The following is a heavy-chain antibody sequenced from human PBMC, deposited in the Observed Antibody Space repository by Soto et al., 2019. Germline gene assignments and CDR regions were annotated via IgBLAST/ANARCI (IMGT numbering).Heavy chain of an antibody. CDR2: IYYSGST. Sequence: QLQLQESGPGLVKPSETLSLTCTVSGGSISSSSYYWGWIRQPPGKGLEWIGSIYYSGSTYYNPSPKSRVTRSGDTPKNQLSRKLSLVTAADTAVYYCASVRRGGYHSLRYYYGMDVWGHGTTVTVSS. CDR1: GGSISSSSYY. D-gene: IGHD5-12*01. CDR3: ASVRRGGYHSLRYYYGMDV. J-gene: IGHJ6*02. V-gene: IGHV4-39*01.